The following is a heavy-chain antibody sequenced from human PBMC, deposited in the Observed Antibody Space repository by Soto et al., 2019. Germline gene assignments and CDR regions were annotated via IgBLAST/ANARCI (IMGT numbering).Heavy chain of an antibody. V-gene: IGHV4-4*02. CDR3: ARVDSSSWYAYTDY. D-gene: IGHD6-13*01. CDR1: GGSISSSNW. Sequence: QVQLQESGPGLVKPSGTLSLTCAVSGGSISSSNWWRWVRQPPGKGLEWMGEIYHRGSTNYNPSLKSRVTISVDKSKNQFSLKLSSVTAADTAVYYCARVDSSSWYAYTDYWGQGTLVTVSS. J-gene: IGHJ4*02. CDR2: IYHRGST.